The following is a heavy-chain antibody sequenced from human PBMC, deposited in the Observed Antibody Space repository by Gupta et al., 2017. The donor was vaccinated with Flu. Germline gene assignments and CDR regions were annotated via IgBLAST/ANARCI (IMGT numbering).Heavy chain of an antibody. Sequence: QSGNTHYNPSLKSRVTISVDTSKNQVSLRLSSVTAADTAVYYCARDRDRRWFFTWGQGTLVAVSS. J-gene: IGHJ5*02. V-gene: IGHV4-31*02. CDR2: QSGNT. D-gene: IGHD3-9*01. CDR3: ARDRDRRWFFT.